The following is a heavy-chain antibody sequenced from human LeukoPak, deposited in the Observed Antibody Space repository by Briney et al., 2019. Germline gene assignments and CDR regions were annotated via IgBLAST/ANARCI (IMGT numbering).Heavy chain of an antibody. Sequence: PSETLSLTCTVSGGSISSYYCSWIRKPPGKGLEWIGYIYYSGSTNYNPSLKSRVSISVDTSKNQFSLKLSSVTAADTAVYYCARSYGSGSFYYFDYWGQGTLVTVSS. CDR1: GGSISSYY. CDR2: IYYSGST. J-gene: IGHJ4*02. CDR3: ARSYGSGSFYYFDY. D-gene: IGHD3-10*01. V-gene: IGHV4-59*01.